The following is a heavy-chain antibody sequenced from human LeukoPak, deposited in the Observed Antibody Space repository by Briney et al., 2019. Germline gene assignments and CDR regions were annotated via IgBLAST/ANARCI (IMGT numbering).Heavy chain of an antibody. J-gene: IGHJ4*02. D-gene: IGHD2-15*01. CDR1: GVSISSHY. Sequence: SETLSLTCSVSGVSISSHYWSWIRQPAGEGLEWIGRIYTSGSTNYNPSLNSRVTISVDKSKNHLSLNLSTVTAADTAFYYCARDWRYCSVGSCSYYFDYWGQGALVTVSS. CDR2: IYTSGST. V-gene: IGHV4-4*07. CDR3: ARDWRYCSVGSCSYYFDY.